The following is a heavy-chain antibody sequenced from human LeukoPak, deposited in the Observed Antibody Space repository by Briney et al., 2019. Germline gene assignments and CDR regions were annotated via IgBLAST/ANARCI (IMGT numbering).Heavy chain of an antibody. CDR1: GYSISSGYY. CDR3: ARGITIFGVVIIGWFDP. V-gene: IGHV4-38-2*01. Sequence: KPSETLSLTCAVSGYSISSGYYWGWIRQPPGKGLEWIGSIYHSGSTYYNPSLKSRVTISVDTSKNQFSLKLSSVTAADTAVYYCARGITIFGVVIIGWFDPWGRGTLVTVPS. CDR2: IYHSGST. J-gene: IGHJ5*02. D-gene: IGHD3-3*01.